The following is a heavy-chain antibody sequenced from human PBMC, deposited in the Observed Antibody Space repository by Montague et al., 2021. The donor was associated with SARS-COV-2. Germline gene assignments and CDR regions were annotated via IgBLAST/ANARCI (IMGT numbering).Heavy chain of an antibody. J-gene: IGHJ3*02. CDR3: ARGIPRPMRWLLVVDDAFDI. V-gene: IGHV4-59*01. CDR2: IYYSGST. CDR1: GGSISSYY. D-gene: IGHD3-22*01. Sequence: SETLSLTCTVSGGSISSYYWSWIRQPPGKGLEWIGYIYYSGSTNXNPSLKSRVTISVDTSKNQFSLELSSVTAADTAVYYCARGIPRPMRWLLVVDDAFDIWGQGTMVTVSS.